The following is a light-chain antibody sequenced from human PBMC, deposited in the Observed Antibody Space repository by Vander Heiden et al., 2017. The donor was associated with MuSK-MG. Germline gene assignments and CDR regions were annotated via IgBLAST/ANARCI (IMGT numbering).Light chain of an antibody. J-gene: IGKJ1*01. V-gene: IGKV2-28*01. CDR1: QSLLHSNGYNY. CDR2: LGS. CDR3: RQALQTLRT. Sequence: DIVMTQSPLSLPVTPGEPASISCRSSQSLLHSNGYNYLDWYLQKPGQSPQLLIYLGSNRASAVPDRFSGSGSGTDFTLRISRVDAEHVGVYYCRQALQTLRTFGQGTKLEIK.